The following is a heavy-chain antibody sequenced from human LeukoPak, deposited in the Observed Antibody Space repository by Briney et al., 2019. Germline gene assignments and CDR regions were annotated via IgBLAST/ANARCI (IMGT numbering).Heavy chain of an antibody. J-gene: IGHJ3*02. V-gene: IGHV4-39*07. CDR2: IYYSGST. CDR3: ARGYSYGLDAFDI. D-gene: IGHD5-18*01. Sequence: SETLSLTCTVSGGSISSSSYYWGWFRQPPGKGLEWIGSIYYSGSTYYNPSLKSRVTISVDTSKNQFSLKLSSVTAADTAVYYCARGYSYGLDAFDIWGQGTMVTVSS. CDR1: GGSISSSSYY.